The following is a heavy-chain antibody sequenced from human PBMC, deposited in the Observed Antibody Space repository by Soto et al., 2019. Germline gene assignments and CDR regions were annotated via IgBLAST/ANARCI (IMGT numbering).Heavy chain of an antibody. CDR1: GGTFSTYT. V-gene: IGHV1-69*08. Sequence: QVQLVQSGAEVKKPGSSVKVSCKASGGTFSTYTITWVRQAPGQGLEWMGRIIPIIGIINYAQKFQGRVTITADKCTGTPSMELTRLRSDDTAVYYCAGDPDSHYNDSHAYSYPWGQGTLVTVSS. CDR2: IIPIIGII. D-gene: IGHD3-22*01. CDR3: AGDPDSHYNDSHAYSYP. J-gene: IGHJ5*02.